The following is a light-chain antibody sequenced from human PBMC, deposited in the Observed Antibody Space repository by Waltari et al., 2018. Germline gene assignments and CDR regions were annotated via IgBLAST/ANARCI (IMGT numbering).Light chain of an antibody. CDR2: EAS. Sequence: DIQMTQSPSTLPASVGTSVTITCRASQNIGSSLVWYQQKPGKAPQLLISEASSLQFGVPSRFSGRGSGAEFTLTIASLQPDDFAAYYCQQYKTSPTWTFGQGTRVELK. V-gene: IGKV1-5*03. CDR3: QQYKTSPTWT. CDR1: QNIGSS. J-gene: IGKJ1*01.